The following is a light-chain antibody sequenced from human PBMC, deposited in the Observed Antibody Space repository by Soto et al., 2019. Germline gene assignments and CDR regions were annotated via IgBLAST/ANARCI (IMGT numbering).Light chain of an antibody. V-gene: IGKV3-20*01. J-gene: IGKJ5*01. CDR1: QSVSTNY. CDR3: QQYGRTPIT. Sequence: EIVLTQSPGTLSLSPGERATLSCRASQSVSTNYLAWYQQKPGQAPWLLIYGAFNRAGGVPDRFSGSVSGTDFTLTISRMETEDFAVYYCQQYGRTPITFGQGTQLEIK. CDR2: GAF.